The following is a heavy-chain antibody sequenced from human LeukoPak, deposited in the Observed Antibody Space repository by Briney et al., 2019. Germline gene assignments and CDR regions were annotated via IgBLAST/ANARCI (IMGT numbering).Heavy chain of an antibody. CDR3: ARDGTEPFDY. Sequence: SETLSLTCAVYGGSFSGYYWSWIRQPPGKGLEWIGYIYYNGRTNYNPSLKSRVTISVDTSKNQFSLKLSSVTAADTAVYYCARDGTEPFDYWGQGTLVTVSS. D-gene: IGHD3/OR15-3a*01. V-gene: IGHV4-59*01. CDR1: GGSFSGYY. CDR2: IYYNGRT. J-gene: IGHJ4*02.